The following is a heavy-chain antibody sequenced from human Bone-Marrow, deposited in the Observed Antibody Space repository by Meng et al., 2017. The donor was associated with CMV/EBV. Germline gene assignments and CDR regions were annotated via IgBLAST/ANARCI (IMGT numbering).Heavy chain of an antibody. V-gene: IGHV3-48*04. Sequence: GGSLRLSCAASGFTFSSYSMNWVRQAPGKGLEWVSYISSSSSTIYYADSVKGRFTISRDNAKNSLYLQMNSLRAEDTAVYYCAATIFGVAHGTDYWGQGTLVTVSS. CDR1: GFTFSSYS. CDR3: AATIFGVAHGTDY. D-gene: IGHD3-3*01. CDR2: ISSSSSTI. J-gene: IGHJ4*02.